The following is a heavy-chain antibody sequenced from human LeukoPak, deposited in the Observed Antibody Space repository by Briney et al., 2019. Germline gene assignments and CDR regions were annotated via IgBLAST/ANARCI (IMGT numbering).Heavy chain of an antibody. D-gene: IGHD2-15*01. CDR2: ISSSSSYI. V-gene: IGHV3-21*01. Sequence: GGSLRLSCAASGFTFSSYSMNWVRQAPGKGLEWVSSISSSSSYIYYADSVKGRFTISRDNSKNTLYLQMNSLRAEDTAVYYCARPYCDGGSCYDYWGQGTLVTVSS. CDR3: ARPYCDGGSCYDY. CDR1: GFTFSSYS. J-gene: IGHJ4*02.